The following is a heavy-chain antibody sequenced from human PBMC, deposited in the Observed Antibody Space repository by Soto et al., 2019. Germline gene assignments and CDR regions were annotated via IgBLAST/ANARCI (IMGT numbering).Heavy chain of an antibody. J-gene: IGHJ5*02. CDR1: AFTLSNYA. V-gene: IGHV3-23*01. CDR3: AGGQRALITYGPFDP. Sequence: PGRSLRLSCAASAFTLSNYAMSWVRHALGKGLERVSTFCGTGGYTYCAVSVKGRFTISRDDSKNTLFLHMNSLRAADTAVYYCAGGQRALITYGPFDPWGQGTLVTVSS. D-gene: IGHD4-17*01. CDR2: FCGTGGYT.